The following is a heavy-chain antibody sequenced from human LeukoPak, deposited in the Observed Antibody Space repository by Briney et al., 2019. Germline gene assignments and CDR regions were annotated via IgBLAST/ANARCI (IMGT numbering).Heavy chain of an antibody. CDR2: IRYDGSNK. CDR3: AKDSSGWAVYYDYYMDV. CDR1: GFTFSSYG. J-gene: IGHJ6*03. D-gene: IGHD6-19*01. V-gene: IGHV3-30*02. Sequence: QPGGSLRLSCAASGFTFSSYGMHWVRQAPGKGLEWVAFIRYDGSNKYYADSVKGRFTISRDNSKNTLYLQMNSLRAEDTAVYHCAKDSSGWAVYYDYYMDVWGKGTTVTVSS.